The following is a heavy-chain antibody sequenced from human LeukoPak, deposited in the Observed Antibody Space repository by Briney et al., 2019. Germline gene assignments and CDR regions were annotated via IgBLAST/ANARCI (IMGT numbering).Heavy chain of an antibody. V-gene: IGHV4-59*01. CDR1: GGSISSYY. D-gene: IGHD5-18*01. CDR2: IYYTGAT. Sequence: SETLSLTCTVSGGSISSYYWSWIRLPPGKGLEWIGYIYYTGATYYNPSLKSRVTISLDTSKNQFSLKLSSVTAADVAVYYCARAGYSYGTGYYFDYWGQGALVTVSP. CDR3: ARAGYSYGTGYYFDY. J-gene: IGHJ4*02.